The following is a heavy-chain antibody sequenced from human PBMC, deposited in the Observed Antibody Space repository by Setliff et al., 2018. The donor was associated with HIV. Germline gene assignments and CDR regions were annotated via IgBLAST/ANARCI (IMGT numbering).Heavy chain of an antibody. D-gene: IGHD5-18*01. J-gene: IGHJ6*02. CDR2: IIPIFGTA. Sequence: SVKVSCKASGGTFSSYAISWVRQAPGQGLEWMGGIIPIFGTANYAQKFQGRVTITADESTSTAYMELSSLRSEDTAVYYCARPSHTAMVTVGYYYYGMDVWGQGTTVTVSS. V-gene: IGHV1-69*13. CDR3: ARPSHTAMVTVGYYYYGMDV. CDR1: GGTFSSYA.